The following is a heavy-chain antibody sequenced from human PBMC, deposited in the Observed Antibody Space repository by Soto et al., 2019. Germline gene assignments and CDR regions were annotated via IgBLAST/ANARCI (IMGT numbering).Heavy chain of an antibody. CDR3: ARGITMVRGATDTPYYFDY. CDR2: ISAYNGNT. D-gene: IGHD3-10*01. Sequence: ASVKVSFKASGYTFTSYGISWVRQAPGQGLEWMGWISAYNGNTNYAQKLQGRVTMTTDTSTSTAYMELRSLRSDDTAVYYCARGITMVRGATDTPYYFDYWGQGTLVTVS. V-gene: IGHV1-18*01. CDR1: GYTFTSYG. J-gene: IGHJ4*02.